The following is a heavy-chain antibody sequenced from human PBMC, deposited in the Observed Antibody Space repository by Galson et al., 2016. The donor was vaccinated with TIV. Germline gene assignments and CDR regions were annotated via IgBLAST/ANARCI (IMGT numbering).Heavy chain of an antibody. CDR1: GYTFTSFD. J-gene: IGHJ4*02. V-gene: IGHV1-8*01. CDR2: MSPSNGNT. D-gene: IGHD3-22*01. CDR3: ARGHYYDSSGYSFDF. Sequence: SVKASCKASGYTFTSFDISWIRQAPGQGLEWMGWMSPSNGNTGYAQKFRGRITMTRHPSTTTVYMELSGLTSEDTAVYYCARGHYYDSSGYSFDFWGQGTLVTVSS.